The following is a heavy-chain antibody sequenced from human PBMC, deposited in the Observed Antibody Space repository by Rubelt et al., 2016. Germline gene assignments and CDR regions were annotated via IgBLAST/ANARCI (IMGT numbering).Heavy chain of an antibody. CDR1: GGSISSYY. J-gene: IGHJ4*02. V-gene: IGHV4-59*08. CDR2: IYYSGST. Sequence: GGSISSYYWSWIRQPPGKGLEWIGYIYYSGSTNYNPSLKSRVTISVDTSKNQFSLKLSSVTAADTAVYYCARSEGWIQLIFDYWGQGTLVTVSS. CDR3: ARSEGWIQLIFDY. D-gene: IGHD5-18*01.